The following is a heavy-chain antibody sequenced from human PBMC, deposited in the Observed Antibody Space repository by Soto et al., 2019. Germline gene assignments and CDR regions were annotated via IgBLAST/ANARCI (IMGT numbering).Heavy chain of an antibody. V-gene: IGHV4-30-4*01. Sequence: QVQLQESGPGLVKPSQTLSLTCTVSGGSISSGNYYWSWIRQPPGKGLEWIGFISYSGSAYYNPSPQSRVTISVDTSKNQFSLNLSFVTAADTAVYYCATMGTPATGLYHFDFWGQGTLFTVSS. D-gene: IGHD2-15*01. CDR3: ATMGTPATGLYHFDF. J-gene: IGHJ4*02. CDR2: ISYSGSA. CDR1: GGSISSGNYY.